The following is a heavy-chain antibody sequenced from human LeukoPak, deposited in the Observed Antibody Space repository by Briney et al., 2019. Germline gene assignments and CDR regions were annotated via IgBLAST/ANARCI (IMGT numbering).Heavy chain of an antibody. Sequence: GGSLRLSCAASGFTFSSYSMNWVRQAPGKGLEWVSSISSSSSYIYYADSVTGRFTISRDNAKNSLYLQMNSLSAEDTAVYYCARASIDYLFDYWGQGTLVTVSS. CDR3: ARASIDYLFDY. J-gene: IGHJ4*02. CDR1: GFTFSSYS. V-gene: IGHV3-21*01. CDR2: ISSSSSYI. D-gene: IGHD4-11*01.